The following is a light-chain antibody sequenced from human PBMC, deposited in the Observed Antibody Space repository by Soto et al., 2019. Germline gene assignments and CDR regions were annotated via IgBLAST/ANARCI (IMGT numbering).Light chain of an antibody. CDR1: SSNIGSNT. CDR2: SNN. J-gene: IGLJ1*01. Sequence: QSVLTQPLSASGTPGQRVTIFCSGSSSNIGSNTVNWYQQLPGTAPKLLIYSNNQRPSGVPDRFSGSKSGTSASLAISGLQSEDEADYYCAAWDDSLNGYVFGTGTKVTVL. CDR3: AAWDDSLNGYV. V-gene: IGLV1-44*01.